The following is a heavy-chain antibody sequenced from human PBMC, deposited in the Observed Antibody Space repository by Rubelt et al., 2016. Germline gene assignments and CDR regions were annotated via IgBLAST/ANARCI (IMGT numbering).Heavy chain of an antibody. J-gene: IGHJ4*02. D-gene: IGHD6-13*01. CDR2: INSAGSST. CDR3: ARAKQQLVEYDY. V-gene: IGHV3-74*01. Sequence: GGGLVQPGGSLRLSFEASGFTFSSYWMHWVRQAPGKGLVCVSRINSAGSSTDYADSVKGRFPISRDNSKNTLYLQMNSLRAEVTAVYYCARAKQQLVEYDYWGQGTLVTVSS. CDR1: GFTFSSYW.